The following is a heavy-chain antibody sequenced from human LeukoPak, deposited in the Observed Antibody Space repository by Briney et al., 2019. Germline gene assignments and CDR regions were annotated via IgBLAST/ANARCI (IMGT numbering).Heavy chain of an antibody. Sequence: PGGSLRLSCAASGFTFSSYGMHWVRQAPGKGLEWVALIRYDGSNKYYADSVKGRFTISRDNSKNTLYLQMNSLRAEDTAVYYCAKGGGATMIVVVRGDYYYMDVWGKGTTVTISS. CDR1: GFTFSSYG. D-gene: IGHD3-22*01. J-gene: IGHJ6*03. CDR3: AKGGGATMIVVVRGDYYYMDV. V-gene: IGHV3-30*02. CDR2: IRYDGSNK.